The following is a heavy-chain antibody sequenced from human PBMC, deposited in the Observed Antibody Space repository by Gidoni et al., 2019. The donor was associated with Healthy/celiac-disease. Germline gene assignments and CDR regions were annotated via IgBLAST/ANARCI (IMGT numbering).Heavy chain of an antibody. J-gene: IGHJ6*02. V-gene: IGHV1-2*06. CDR3: ARDGSRSSGMDV. CDR2: INPNSGGT. CDR1: GYTFTGYY. Sequence: QVQLVQSGAEVKKPGASVKVSCKASGYTFTGYYMHGVRQAPGQGREWMGRINPNSGGTNYAQKVQGRVTMTRDTSISTAYMELSRLRSDDTAVYYCARDGSRSSGMDVWGQGTTVTVSS. D-gene: IGHD5-12*01.